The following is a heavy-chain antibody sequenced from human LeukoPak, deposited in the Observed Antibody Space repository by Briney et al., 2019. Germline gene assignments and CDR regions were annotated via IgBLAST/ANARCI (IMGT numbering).Heavy chain of an antibody. J-gene: IGHJ4*02. Sequence: SRTLSLTSAISRDTLSSNSAASNWLRQSPSGGLECLGRTYYRSKWYNDYAVSVKSRITVNPDTSKNQFSLQLNSVTPEDTAVYYCARKLSGGAFDYWGQGTLVTVSS. D-gene: IGHD2-15*01. CDR3: ARKLSGGAFDY. V-gene: IGHV6-1*01. CDR1: RDTLSSNSAA. CDR2: TYYRSKWYN.